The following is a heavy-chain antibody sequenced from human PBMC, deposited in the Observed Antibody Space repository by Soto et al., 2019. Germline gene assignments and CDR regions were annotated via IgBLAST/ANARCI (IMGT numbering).Heavy chain of an antibody. CDR2: ISGSGGST. Sequence: PGGSLGLSCAASGFTFSSYAMSWVRQAPGKGLEWVSAISGSGGSTYYADSVKGRFTISRDNSKNTLYLQMNSLRAEDTAVYYCAKVRLAAAGPYDAFDIWGQGTMVTVSS. CDR3: AKVRLAAAGPYDAFDI. J-gene: IGHJ3*02. V-gene: IGHV3-23*01. D-gene: IGHD6-13*01. CDR1: GFTFSSYA.